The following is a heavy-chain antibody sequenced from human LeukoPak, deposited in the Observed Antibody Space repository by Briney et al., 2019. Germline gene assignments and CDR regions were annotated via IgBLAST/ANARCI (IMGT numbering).Heavy chain of an antibody. J-gene: IGHJ4*02. Sequence: SETLSLTCTVSGGSISSSSYYWGWLRQPPGKGLEWVGSIYYSGSTYYNPSLKSRVTISVVTSKNQFSLKLSSLTAADTAVYYCARVGGYSYGLHFDYWGQGTLVTVSS. CDR3: ARVGGYSYGLHFDY. V-gene: IGHV4-39*07. CDR2: IYYSGST. CDR1: GGSISSSSYY. D-gene: IGHD5-18*01.